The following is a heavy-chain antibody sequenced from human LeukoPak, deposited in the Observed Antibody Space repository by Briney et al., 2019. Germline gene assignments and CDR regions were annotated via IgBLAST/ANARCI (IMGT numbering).Heavy chain of an antibody. CDR1: GYTFTSYY. Sequence: ASVKVSCKASGYTFTSYYMHWVRQAPGKGLEWMGGFDPEDGETIYAQKFQGRVTMTEDTSTDTAYMELSSLRSEDTAVYYCATERGLDQDAFDIWGQGTMVTVSS. D-gene: IGHD2-2*03. V-gene: IGHV1-24*01. CDR3: ATERGLDQDAFDI. J-gene: IGHJ3*02. CDR2: FDPEDGET.